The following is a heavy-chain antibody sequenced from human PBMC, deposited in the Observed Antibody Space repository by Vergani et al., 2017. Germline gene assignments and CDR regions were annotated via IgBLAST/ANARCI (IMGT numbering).Heavy chain of an antibody. CDR1: GFTFSNYA. V-gene: IGHV3-23*01. CDR3: AKERPAPGGFDY. J-gene: IGHJ4*02. Sequence: EVQLLESGGGLIQPGGSLRLSCAASGFTFSNYAMNWVRQAPGKGLEWVSAISGSGDSTYYADSVKGRFTISRDNSKNTLYLQMNSLRAEDTAVYYCAKERPAPGGFDYWGQGTLVTVSS. D-gene: IGHD3-10*01. CDR2: ISGSGDST.